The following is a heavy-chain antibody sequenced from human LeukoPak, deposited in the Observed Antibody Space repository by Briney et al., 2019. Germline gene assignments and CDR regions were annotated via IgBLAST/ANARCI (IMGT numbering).Heavy chain of an antibody. CDR2: IYHSGST. Sequence: SETLSLTCAVSGGSISSSNWWSWVRQPPGKGLEWIGEIYHSGSTNYNPSLKSRVTISVDASKNQFSLKLSSVTAADTAVYYCARDEGTLIDYWGQGTLVTVSS. CDR3: ARDEGTLIDY. V-gene: IGHV4-4*02. J-gene: IGHJ4*02. D-gene: IGHD3-10*01. CDR1: GGSISSSNW.